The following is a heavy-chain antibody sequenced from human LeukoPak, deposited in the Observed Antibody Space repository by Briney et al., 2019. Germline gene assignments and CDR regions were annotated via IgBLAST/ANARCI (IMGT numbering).Heavy chain of an antibody. CDR2: IYTSGST. V-gene: IGHV4-4*09. CDR1: GGSISSYY. CDR3: ARQYSSSSSSDY. J-gene: IGHJ4*02. D-gene: IGHD6-6*01. Sequence: SETLSLTCTVSGGSISSYYWSWIRQPPGKGLEWIGYIYTSGSTNYNPSLKSRVTISVDTSKNQFSLNLSSVTAADTAVYYCARQYSSSSSSDYWGQGTLVTVSS.